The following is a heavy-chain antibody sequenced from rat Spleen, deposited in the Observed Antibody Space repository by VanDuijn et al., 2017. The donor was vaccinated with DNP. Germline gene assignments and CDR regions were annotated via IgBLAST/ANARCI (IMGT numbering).Heavy chain of an antibody. CDR3: ARWNNSLDY. D-gene: IGHD1-10*01. V-gene: IGHV3-1*01. CDR1: GFSITTNY. Sequence: EVQLQESGSGLVKPSQSLSLTCSVTGFSITTNYWGWIRKFPGDKMEWIGHISYSGSTTYNPSLKSRISITRDTSRNQFFLQLNSVTTEDTATYYCARWNNSLDYWGQGVMVTVSS. CDR2: ISYSGST. J-gene: IGHJ2*01.